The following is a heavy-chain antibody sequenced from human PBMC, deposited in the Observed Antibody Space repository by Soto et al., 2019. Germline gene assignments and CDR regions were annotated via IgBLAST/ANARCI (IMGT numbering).Heavy chain of an antibody. CDR1: GFTFGDYA. Sequence: AGGSLRLSCTASGFTFGDYAMSWFRQAPGKGLEWVGFIRSKAYGGTTEYAASVKGRFTISRDDSKSIAYLQMNSLKTEDTAVYYCTRDYGDINYYYYMDVWGKGTTVTVSS. J-gene: IGHJ6*03. D-gene: IGHD4-17*01. CDR3: TRDYGDINYYYYMDV. V-gene: IGHV3-49*03. CDR2: IRSKAYGGTT.